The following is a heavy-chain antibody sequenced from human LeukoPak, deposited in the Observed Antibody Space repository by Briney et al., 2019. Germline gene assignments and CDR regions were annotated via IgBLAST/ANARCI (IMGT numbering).Heavy chain of an antibody. CDR3: AKDRYYYDSSGYYRHGYFDY. CDR2: ISGSGSST. V-gene: IGHV3-23*01. J-gene: IGHJ4*02. Sequence: GGSLRLSCAASGFSFSIYAMSWVRQAPGKGLEWDSAISGSGSSTHYADSVKGRFTISRDNSKNTLYLQMNSLRAEDTAVYYCAKDRYYYDSSGYYRHGYFDYWGQGTLVTVSS. CDR1: GFSFSIYA. D-gene: IGHD3-22*01.